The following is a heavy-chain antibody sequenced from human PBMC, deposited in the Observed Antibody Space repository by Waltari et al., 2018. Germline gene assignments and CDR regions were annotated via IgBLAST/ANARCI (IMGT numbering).Heavy chain of an antibody. CDR2: IYSGGST. CDR1: GFTASSNY. Sequence: EVQLVETGGGLIQPGGSLRLSWEASGFTASSNYMSCVRQAPGKGLEWVSVIYSGGSTYYADSVKGRFTISRDNSKNTLYLQMNSLRAEDTAVYYCARALYDRGAFDIWGQGTMVTVSS. V-gene: IGHV3-53*02. J-gene: IGHJ3*02. CDR3: ARALYDRGAFDI. D-gene: IGHD3-22*01.